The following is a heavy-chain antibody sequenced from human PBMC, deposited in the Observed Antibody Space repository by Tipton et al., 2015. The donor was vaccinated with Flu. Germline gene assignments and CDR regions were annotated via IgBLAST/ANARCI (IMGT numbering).Heavy chain of an antibody. CDR3: ARATGGSNTRLQQFYYYGVDA. D-gene: IGHD3-16*01. CDR2: LSLNGGST. J-gene: IGHJ6*02. V-gene: IGHV3-20*04. CDR1: GFNLGDYG. Sequence: GSLRLSCTASGFNLGDYGMTWVRQAPGKGGEWLSGLSLNGGSTGYAESVKGRFTISRDNSKNSVYLDMRSLSADDTALYFCARATGGSNTRLQQFYYYGVDAWGQGTTVTVSS.